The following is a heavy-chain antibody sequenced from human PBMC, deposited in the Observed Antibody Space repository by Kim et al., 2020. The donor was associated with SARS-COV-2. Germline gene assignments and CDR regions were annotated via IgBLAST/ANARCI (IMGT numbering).Heavy chain of an antibody. D-gene: IGHD3-3*01. J-gene: IGHJ4*02. Sequence: YSPALKSRPTITKDTSRNQVVLTMTNMDPVDTATYYCAYRRTFWSGSFDYWGQGTLVTVSS. CDR3: AYRRTFWSGSFDY. V-gene: IGHV2-5*01.